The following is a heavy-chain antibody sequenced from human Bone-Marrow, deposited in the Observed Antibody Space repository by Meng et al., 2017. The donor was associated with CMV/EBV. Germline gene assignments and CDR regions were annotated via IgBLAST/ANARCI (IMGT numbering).Heavy chain of an antibody. CDR1: GFTVSSNY. CDR3: ARTGNWFDP. J-gene: IGHJ5*02. V-gene: IGHV3-66*02. D-gene: IGHD3-10*01. Sequence: GESLKISCAASGFTVSSNYMSWVRQAPGKGLEWVSVIYSGGSTYYADSVKGRFTISRDNSKNTLYLQMNSLRAEDTAVYYCARTGNWFDPWGQGTLATVSS. CDR2: IYSGGST.